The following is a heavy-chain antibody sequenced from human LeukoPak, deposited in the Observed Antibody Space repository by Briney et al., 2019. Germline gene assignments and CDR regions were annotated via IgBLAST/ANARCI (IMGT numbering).Heavy chain of an antibody. Sequence: PGGSLRLSCAASGFTFSSYWMHWVRQAPGKGLVWVSRINSDGSSTSYADSVKGRFTISRDNAKNTLYLQMNSLRAEDTAVYYCAKGFRGGIVATIRDYFDYWGQGTLVTVSS. V-gene: IGHV3-74*01. CDR2: INSDGSST. CDR3: AKGFRGGIVATIRDYFDY. J-gene: IGHJ4*02. CDR1: GFTFSSYW. D-gene: IGHD5-12*01.